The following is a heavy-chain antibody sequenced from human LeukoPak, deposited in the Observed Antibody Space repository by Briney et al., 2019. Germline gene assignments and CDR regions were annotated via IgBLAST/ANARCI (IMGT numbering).Heavy chain of an antibody. D-gene: IGHD2-2*01. CDR1: GFTFSSYG. CDR3: ARDKYCSSTSCYVVRDYYYGMDV. CDR2: IWYDGSNK. Sequence: GGSLRLSCAASGFTFSSYGMHWVRQAPGKGLEWVAVIWYDGSNKYYADSVKGRFTISRDNSKNTLYLQMNSLRAEGTAVYYCARDKYCSSTSCYVVRDYYYGMDVWGQGTTVTVSS. J-gene: IGHJ6*02. V-gene: IGHV3-33*01.